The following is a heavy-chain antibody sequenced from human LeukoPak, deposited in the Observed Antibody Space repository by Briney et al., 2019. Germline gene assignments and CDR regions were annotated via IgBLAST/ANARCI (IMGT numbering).Heavy chain of an antibody. V-gene: IGHV3-21*01. Sequence: YYPDSLKGRFTVSRDNAKNSLYLQMNSLRAEDTAMYYCAKDVSAFDVWGRGTMVTVS. J-gene: IGHJ3*01. CDR3: AKDVSAFDV.